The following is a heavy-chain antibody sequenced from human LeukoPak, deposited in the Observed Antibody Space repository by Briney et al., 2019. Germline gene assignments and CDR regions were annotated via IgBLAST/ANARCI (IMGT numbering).Heavy chain of an antibody. V-gene: IGHV3-7*03. Sequence: PGGSLRLSCAASEFTLSIYWMTWVRQAPGKGLEWVAHIKEDGSVTEYSESVKGRFTVSRDNAENSLYLQMNTLRAEDTAVYYCLRWRGHAFFESWGQGTLVTVSS. CDR1: EFTLSIYW. CDR3: LRWRGHAFFES. CDR2: IKEDGSVT. D-gene: IGHD3-16*01. J-gene: IGHJ5*01.